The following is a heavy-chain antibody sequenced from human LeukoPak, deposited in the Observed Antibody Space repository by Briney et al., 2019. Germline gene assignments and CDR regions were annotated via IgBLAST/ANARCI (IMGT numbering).Heavy chain of an antibody. V-gene: IGHV3-48*04. CDR2: ISSSSNTI. Sequence: GGSLRLSCAASGFTFSSYSMNWVRQAPGKGLEWVSYISSSSNTIYYADSVKGRFTISRDNAKNSLYLQMNSLRAEDTAVYYCARDMAAAGDYWGQGTLVTVSS. D-gene: IGHD6-13*01. CDR3: ARDMAAAGDY. CDR1: GFTFSSYS. J-gene: IGHJ4*02.